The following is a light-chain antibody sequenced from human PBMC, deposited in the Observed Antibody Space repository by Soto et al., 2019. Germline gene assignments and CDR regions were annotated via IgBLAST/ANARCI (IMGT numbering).Light chain of an antibody. V-gene: IGKV3-15*01. CDR3: QQYNNWPFT. CDR1: KSVSSN. Sequence: ELGRTQSPAPLSVSPGERATLSCRASKSVSSNLAWYPNKPGQAPRLLIYGASTRATGIPARFSGSGSGTEFTLTISSLQSEDFAVYYCQQYNNWPFTFGPGTKVDIK. J-gene: IGKJ3*01. CDR2: GAS.